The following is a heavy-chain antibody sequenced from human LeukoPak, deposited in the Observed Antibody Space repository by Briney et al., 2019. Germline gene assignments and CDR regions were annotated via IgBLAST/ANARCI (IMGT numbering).Heavy chain of an antibody. CDR1: GYTFTSYY. CDR2: INPSGGST. CDR3: ARDLSHYDSSGYPNY. Sequence: ASVKVSCKASGYTFTSYYMHWVRQAPGQELEWMGIINPSGGSTSYAQKFQGRVTMTRDTSTSTVYMELSSLRSEDTAVYYCARDLSHYDSSGYPNYWGQGTLVTVSS. D-gene: IGHD3-22*01. V-gene: IGHV1-46*01. J-gene: IGHJ4*02.